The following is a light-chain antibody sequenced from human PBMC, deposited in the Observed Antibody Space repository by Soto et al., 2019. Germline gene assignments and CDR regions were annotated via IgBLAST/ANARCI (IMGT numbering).Light chain of an antibody. Sequence: QSALTQPPSASGSPGQSVTISCTGNSNDVGHSSFISWYQQHPGKGPKPIIYEVSKRPSGVPDRFSGSKSGNTASLSVSGLQDEDEADYFCNAQADNGKHVFGTGTKVTVL. CDR3: NAQADNGKHV. V-gene: IGLV2-8*01. CDR1: SNDVGHSSF. CDR2: EVS. J-gene: IGLJ1*01.